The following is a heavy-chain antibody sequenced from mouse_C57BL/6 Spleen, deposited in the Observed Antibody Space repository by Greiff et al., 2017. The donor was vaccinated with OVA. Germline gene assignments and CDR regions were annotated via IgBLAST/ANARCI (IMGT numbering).Heavy chain of an antibody. CDR1: GYTFTDYY. CDR2: INPNNGGT. CDR3: ARGDGYLAWFAY. D-gene: IGHD2-3*01. Sequence: VQLQQSGPELVKPGASVKISCKASGYTFTDYYMNWVKQSHGKSLEWIGDINPNNGGTSYNQKFKGKATLTVDKSSSTAYMELRSLTSEDSAVYYCARGDGYLAWFAYWGQGTLVTASA. J-gene: IGHJ3*01. V-gene: IGHV1-26*01.